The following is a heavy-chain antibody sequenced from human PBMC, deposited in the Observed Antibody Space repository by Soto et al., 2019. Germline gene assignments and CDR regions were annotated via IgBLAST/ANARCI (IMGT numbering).Heavy chain of an antibody. CDR3: AKGQHCSSTSCYFYYYGMDV. J-gene: IGHJ6*02. V-gene: IGHV3-30*18. CDR1: GFIFNTYD. D-gene: IGHD2-2*01. CDR2: ISYDGSNK. Sequence: QVQLVESGGGVVQPGRSLRLSCAASGFIFNTYDMHWVRQAPGKGLEWVAVISYDGSNKYYADSVKGRLTISRDNSKKMLYLQMNSLRPEDTAVYYCAKGQHCSSTSCYFYYYGMDVRGQGTKVAVSS.